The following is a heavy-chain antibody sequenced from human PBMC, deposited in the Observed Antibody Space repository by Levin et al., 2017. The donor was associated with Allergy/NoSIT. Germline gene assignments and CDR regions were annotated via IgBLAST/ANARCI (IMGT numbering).Heavy chain of an antibody. CDR3: TRDFGAAAGI. D-gene: IGHD6-13*01. J-gene: IGHJ4*02. V-gene: IGHV3-66*01. CDR2: IYNDAST. CDR1: GFTVSSYY. Sequence: PGGSLRLSCAASGFTVSSYYLSWVRQAPGKGLEWVSVIYNDASTYYADSVKGRFTISRDNSKNTMYLQMNSLRAQDTAVYYCTRDFGAAAGIWGQGTLVTVSS.